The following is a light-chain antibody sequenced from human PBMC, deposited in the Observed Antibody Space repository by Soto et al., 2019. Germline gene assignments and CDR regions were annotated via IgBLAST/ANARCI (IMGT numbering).Light chain of an antibody. CDR2: AAS. CDR3: QKYNSARLA. Sequence: IQMTQSPSSLSASVGDGVTITCRASQGISNYLAWYQQKPGKPPKLLIYAASTLQSGVPSRFSGSGYGTDLTLTISSRQAEDVATYYCQKYNSARLAFGGGTKVEIK. CDR1: QGISNY. V-gene: IGKV1-27*01. J-gene: IGKJ4*01.